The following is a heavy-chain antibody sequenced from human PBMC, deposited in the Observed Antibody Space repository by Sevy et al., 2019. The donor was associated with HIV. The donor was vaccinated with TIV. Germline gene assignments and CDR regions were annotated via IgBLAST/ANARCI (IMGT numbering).Heavy chain of an antibody. J-gene: IGHJ6*02. V-gene: IGHV3-53*01. D-gene: IGHD3-3*01. CDR2: IYSGGST. CDR3: ARYDFWSGYYTNQGYYYGMDV. Sequence: GGSLRLSCAASGFTVSSNYMSWVRQAPGKGLEWVSVIYSGGSTYYADSVKGRFTISRDNSKNTLYLQRNSLRAEDTAVYYCARYDFWSGYYTNQGYYYGMDVWGQGTTVTVS. CDR1: GFTVSSNY.